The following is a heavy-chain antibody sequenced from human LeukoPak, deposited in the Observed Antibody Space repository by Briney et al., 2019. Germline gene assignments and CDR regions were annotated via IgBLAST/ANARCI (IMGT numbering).Heavy chain of an antibody. Sequence: ASVEVSCKASGYTFTGYYMHWVRQAPGQGLEWMGWINPNSGGTNYAQKFQGRVTMTRDTSISTAYMELSRLRSDDTAVYFCAVSRISDAFDIWGQGTTVTVSS. V-gene: IGHV1-2*02. CDR2: INPNSGGT. CDR1: GYTFTGYY. J-gene: IGHJ3*02. CDR3: AVSRISDAFDI.